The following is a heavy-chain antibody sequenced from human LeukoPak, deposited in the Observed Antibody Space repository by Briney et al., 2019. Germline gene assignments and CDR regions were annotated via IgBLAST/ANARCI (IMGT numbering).Heavy chain of an antibody. D-gene: IGHD4-23*01. CDR1: GYTFTSYD. CDR3: ARVRWEYGFYLDY. CDR2: MNPNSGNT. J-gene: IGHJ4*02. Sequence: ASVKVSCKASGYTFTSYDINWVRQATGQGLEWMGWMNPNSGNTGYAQKFQGRVTMTRNTSISTAYMELSSLRSEDTAVYYCARVRWEYGFYLDYWGQGTLVTVSS. V-gene: IGHV1-8*01.